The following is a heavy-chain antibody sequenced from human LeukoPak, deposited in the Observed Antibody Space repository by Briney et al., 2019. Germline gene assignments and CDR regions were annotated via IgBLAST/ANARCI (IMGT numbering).Heavy chain of an antibody. Sequence: GGSLRLSCAVPGFTFSSYSRNWVRQAPGKGLEWVSYISSSSSTIYYADSVKGRFTISRDNGKNSLYLQMNSLRAEDTAVYYCARDRMTTVTTGLFQHWGQGTLVTVSS. J-gene: IGHJ1*01. CDR3: ARDRMTTVTTGLFQH. CDR2: ISSSSSTI. CDR1: GFTFSSYS. D-gene: IGHD4-17*01. V-gene: IGHV3-48*01.